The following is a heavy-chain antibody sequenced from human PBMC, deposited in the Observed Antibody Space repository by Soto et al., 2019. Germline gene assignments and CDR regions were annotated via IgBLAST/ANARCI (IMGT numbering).Heavy chain of an antibody. CDR2: MNPNSGNT. CDR3: ARRRGSSGYYYFYYYYGMDV. Sequence: ASVQVSFKASGYTFTSYDINWVRQATGQGLEWMGWMNPNSGNTGYAQKFQGRVTMTRNTSISTAYMELSSLRSEDTAVYYCARRRGSSGYYYFYYYYGMDVWGQGTTVTVSS. CDR1: GYTFTSYD. D-gene: IGHD3-22*01. V-gene: IGHV1-8*01. J-gene: IGHJ6*02.